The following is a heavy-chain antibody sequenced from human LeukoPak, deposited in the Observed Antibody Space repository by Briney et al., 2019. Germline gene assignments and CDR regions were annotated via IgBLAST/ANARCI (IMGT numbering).Heavy chain of an antibody. D-gene: IGHD2-15*01. CDR3: ERALRNCSGGSCYGMRLVY. V-gene: IGHV4-34*01. Sequence: SEPLSLTCAVYGGSLSGYFWSWIRHPPGKALEGFGEINHSGSPNYNPSLKSRVTLSVDTPKKQFSLKLSSVPAADTAVYYCERALRNCSGGSCYGMRLVYWGQGTLVTVSS. CDR2: INHSGSP. J-gene: IGHJ4*02. CDR1: GGSLSGYF.